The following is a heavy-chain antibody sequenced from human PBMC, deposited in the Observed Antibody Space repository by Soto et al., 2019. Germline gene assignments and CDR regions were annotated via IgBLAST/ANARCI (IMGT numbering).Heavy chain of an antibody. CDR3: ARAGYYFLGWFDP. CDR1: GGTFSSYA. Sequence: QVQLVQSGAEVKKPGSSVKVSCKASGGTFSSYAISWVRQAPGQELEWMGGIIPIFGTANYAHKFQGRVTITADESTSTAYMKLSSLRSEDTAMYYCARAGYYFLGWFDPWGQGTLVTVSS. J-gene: IGHJ5*02. V-gene: IGHV1-69*01. CDR2: IIPIFGTA. D-gene: IGHD3-3*01.